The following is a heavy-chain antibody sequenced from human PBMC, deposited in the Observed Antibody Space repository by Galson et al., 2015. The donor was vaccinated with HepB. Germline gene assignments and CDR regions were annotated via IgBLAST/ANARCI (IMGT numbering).Heavy chain of an antibody. J-gene: IGHJ5*02. D-gene: IGHD1-26*01. V-gene: IGHV1-69*13. Sequence: SVTVSCKASGGTFSSYAISWVRQAPGQGLEWMGGIIPIFGIANYAQKFQGRVTITADESTSTAYMELSSLRSEDTAVYYCARALGGSYYWDWFDPWGQGTLVTVSS. CDR2: IIPIFGIA. CDR1: GGTFSSYA. CDR3: ARALGGSYYWDWFDP.